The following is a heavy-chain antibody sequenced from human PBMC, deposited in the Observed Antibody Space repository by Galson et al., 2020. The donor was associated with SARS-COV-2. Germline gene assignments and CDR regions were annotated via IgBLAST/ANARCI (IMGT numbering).Heavy chain of an antibody. D-gene: IGHD6-6*01. J-gene: IGHJ6*02. CDR2: INPNSGGT. V-gene: IGHV1-2*02. Sequence: ASVKVSCKASGYTFTGYYMHWVRQAPGQGLEWMGWINPNSGGTNYAQKFQGRVTMTRDTSINTAYMELSRLRSDDTAVYYCARAGSSPGNYYYGMDVWGQGTTVTVSS. CDR3: ARAGSSPGNYYYGMDV. CDR1: GYTFTGYY.